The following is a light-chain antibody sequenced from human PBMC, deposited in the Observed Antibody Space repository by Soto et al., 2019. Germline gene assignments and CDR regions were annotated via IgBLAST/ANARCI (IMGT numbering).Light chain of an antibody. J-gene: IGKJ2*01. CDR2: VAS. CDR1: QSIDTH. Sequence: DIQMTQSPSSLSASVGDRVKITCRASQSIDTHLVWYQQKPATAPKILIYVASSLESGVPSRFSGSGSGTDFTLTINNLQPEDFATYYCQQSYTYVRTFGQGTKVQIK. CDR3: QQSYTYVRT. V-gene: IGKV1-39*01.